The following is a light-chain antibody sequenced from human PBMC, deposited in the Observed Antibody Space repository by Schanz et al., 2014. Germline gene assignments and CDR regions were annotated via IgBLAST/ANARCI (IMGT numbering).Light chain of an antibody. CDR3: QTYDISQTGLWL. J-gene: IGLJ3*02. V-gene: IGLV1-40*01. CDR1: ASNIGAGYD. Sequence: QSVLTQPPSVSGAPGQGVTISCTGSASNIGAGYDVHWYQQLPGTAPKLLIHGDTNRPSGVPDRFSGSKSGTSASLAITGLQAEDEADYYCQTYDISQTGLWLFGGGTKLTVL. CDR2: GDT.